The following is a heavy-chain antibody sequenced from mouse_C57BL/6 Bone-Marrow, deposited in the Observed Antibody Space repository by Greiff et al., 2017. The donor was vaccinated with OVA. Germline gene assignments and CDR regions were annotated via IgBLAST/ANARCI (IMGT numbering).Heavy chain of an antibody. J-gene: IGHJ4*01. Sequence: EVNVVESGGDLVKPGGSLKLSCAASGFTFSSYGMSWVRQTPDKRLEWVATISSGGSYTYYPDSVKGRFTISRDNAKNTLYLQMSSLKSEDTAMYYCARRSYYGSSPNYYAMDYWGQGTSVTVSS. CDR1: GFTFSSYG. CDR2: ISSGGSYT. CDR3: ARRSYYGSSPNYYAMDY. D-gene: IGHD1-1*01. V-gene: IGHV5-6*02.